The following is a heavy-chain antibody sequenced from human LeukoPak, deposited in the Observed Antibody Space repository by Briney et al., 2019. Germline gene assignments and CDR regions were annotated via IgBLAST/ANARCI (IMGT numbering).Heavy chain of an antibody. Sequence: GASVKVSCKASGGTFSSYAISWVRQAPGQGLEWMGGIIPIFGTANYAQKFQGRVTITADESTSTAYMELSSLRSEDTAVYYCASTPPPSNYYDSSGYYWVDYWGQGTLVTVSS. CDR3: ASTPPPSNYYDSSGYYWVDY. J-gene: IGHJ4*02. CDR2: IIPIFGTA. D-gene: IGHD3-22*01. V-gene: IGHV1-69*13. CDR1: GGTFSSYA.